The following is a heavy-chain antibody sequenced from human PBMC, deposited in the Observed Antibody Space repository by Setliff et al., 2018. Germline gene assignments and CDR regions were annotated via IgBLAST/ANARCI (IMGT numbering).Heavy chain of an antibody. CDR1: GGPISSYY. J-gene: IGHJ4*02. CDR2: IYYSGST. Sequence: SETLSLTCTVSGGPISSYYWSWIRQPPGKRLEWIGYIYYSGSTNYNPSLESRVTISVDTSKNQFSLRLNSATAADTAVYYCARLRGAFDYWGQGTLVTVSS. D-gene: IGHD3-16*01. V-gene: IGHV4-59*01. CDR3: ARLRGAFDY.